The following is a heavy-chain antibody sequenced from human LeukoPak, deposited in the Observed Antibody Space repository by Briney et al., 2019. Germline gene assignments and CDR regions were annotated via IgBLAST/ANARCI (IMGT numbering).Heavy chain of an antibody. D-gene: IGHD4-17*01. CDR2: IYYSGST. J-gene: IGHJ5*02. CDR1: GGSISSYY. V-gene: IGHV4-59*01. Sequence: SETLSLTCTVSGGSISSYYWSWIRQPPGKGLEWIGYIYYSGSTNYNPSLKSRVTMSVDTPKNQFSLKLSSVTAADTAVYYCARDGGDYDTGNWFDPWGQGTLVTVSS. CDR3: ARDGGDYDTGNWFDP.